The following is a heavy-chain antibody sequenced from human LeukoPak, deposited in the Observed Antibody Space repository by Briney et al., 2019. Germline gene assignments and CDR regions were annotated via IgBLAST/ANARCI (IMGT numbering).Heavy chain of an antibody. CDR1: GGSIGSSSYY. V-gene: IGHV4-39*01. J-gene: IGHJ4*02. CDR3: ARPNYGSGTRVDY. D-gene: IGHD3-10*01. CDR2: IYYSGST. Sequence: SETLSLTCTVSGGSIGSSSYYWGWIRQPPGKGLAWIGSIYYSGSTYYNPSLKSRVTISVDTSKNQFSLKLSSVTAADTAVYYCARPNYGSGTRVDYWGQGTLVTVSS.